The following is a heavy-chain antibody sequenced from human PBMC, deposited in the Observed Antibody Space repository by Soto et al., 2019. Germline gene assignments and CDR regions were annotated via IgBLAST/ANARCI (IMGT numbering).Heavy chain of an antibody. CDR1: GYTFTSYA. V-gene: IGHV1-3*01. CDR2: INAGNGNT. D-gene: IGHD1-7*01. J-gene: IGHJ5*02. Sequence: SVKVSCKASGYTFTSYAMHWVRQAPGQRLEWMGWINAGNGNTKYSQKFQGRVTITRDTSASTAYMELSSLRSEDTAVYYCASLYNWNYGGNWFDPWGQGTLVTVSS. CDR3: ASLYNWNYGGNWFDP.